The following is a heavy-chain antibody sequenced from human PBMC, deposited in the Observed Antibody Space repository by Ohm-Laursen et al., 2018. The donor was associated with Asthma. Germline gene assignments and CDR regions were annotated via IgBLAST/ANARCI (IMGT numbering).Heavy chain of an antibody. CDR1: GFTFSSYG. J-gene: IGHJ6*02. Sequence: SLRLSCTASGFTFSSYGMHWVRQAPGKGLEWVAVISYDGSNKYYADSVKGRFTISRDNSKNTLYLQMNSLRAEDTAAYYCAKGSDYYDSSGYYPYGMDVWGQGTTVTVSS. V-gene: IGHV3-30*18. D-gene: IGHD3-22*01. CDR3: AKGSDYYDSSGYYPYGMDV. CDR2: ISYDGSNK.